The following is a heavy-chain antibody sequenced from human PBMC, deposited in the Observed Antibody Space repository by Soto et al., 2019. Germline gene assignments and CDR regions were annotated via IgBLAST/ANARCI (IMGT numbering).Heavy chain of an antibody. D-gene: IGHD3-22*01. CDR3: VRDYYDSSSYLNWFDP. CDR2: INSNGRST. CDR1: GFTFSSYW. J-gene: IGHJ5*02. Sequence: GGSLRLSCAASGFTFSSYWMHWVRQAPGKGLVWVSRINSNGRSTSYADSVKGRFTISRDNAKSTLYLQMNSLRAEDTAVYYCVRDYYDSSSYLNWFDPWGQGTLVTVSS. V-gene: IGHV3-74*01.